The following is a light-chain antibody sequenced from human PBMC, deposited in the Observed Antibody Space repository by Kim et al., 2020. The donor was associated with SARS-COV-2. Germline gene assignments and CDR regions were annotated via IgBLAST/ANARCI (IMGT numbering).Light chain of an antibody. CDR1: SSNFGSNS. CDR2: GND. Sequence: GQEVTIFCSGSSSNFGSNSVNWYQQLPGTAPNLLIYGNDQRPSGVPDRFSASKSGTTASLAISGLQSDDEAVYYCAAWDDSLRGPVFGGGTQLTVL. CDR3: AAWDDSLRGPV. J-gene: IGLJ3*02. V-gene: IGLV1-44*01.